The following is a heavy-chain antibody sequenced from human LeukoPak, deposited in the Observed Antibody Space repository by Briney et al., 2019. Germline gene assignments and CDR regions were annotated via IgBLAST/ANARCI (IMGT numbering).Heavy chain of an antibody. D-gene: IGHD3-16*01. CDR3: ARPFHEGGYYGMDV. Sequence: SDTLSLTCAVSGYSISSSNWWGWIRQPPGKGLEWIGYIYYSGSPYYNPSLKSRVTMSVDTSKNQFSLKLSSVTAVDTAVYYCARPFHEGGYYGMDVWGQGTTVTVS. V-gene: IGHV4-28*01. CDR1: GYSISSSNW. J-gene: IGHJ6*02. CDR2: IYYSGSP.